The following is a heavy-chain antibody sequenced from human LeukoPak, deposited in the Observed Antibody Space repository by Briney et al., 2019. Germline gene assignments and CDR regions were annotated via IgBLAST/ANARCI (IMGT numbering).Heavy chain of an antibody. D-gene: IGHD3-10*01. J-gene: IGHJ4*02. CDR2: ISGSGGST. V-gene: IGHV3-23*01. CDR3: AKDRFYYGSGIPLYFDY. CDR1: GFTFSSYA. Sequence: SGGSLRLSCAASGFTFSSYAMSWVRQAPGKGLEWVSAISGSGGSTYYADSVKGRFTISRDNSKNTLYLQMNSLRAEDTAVYYCAKDRFYYGSGIPLYFDYWGQGTLVTVSS.